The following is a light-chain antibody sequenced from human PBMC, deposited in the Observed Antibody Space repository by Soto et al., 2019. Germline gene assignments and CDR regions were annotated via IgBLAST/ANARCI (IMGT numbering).Light chain of an antibody. CDR3: KSFAGNNYLM. CDR1: SSDVGGYNY. J-gene: IGLJ3*02. V-gene: IGLV2-8*01. Sequence: QSVLTQPPSASGSPGQSVTISCTGTSSDVGGYNYVSWYQQHPGKAPKLLIYEVTKRASGVPDRFSGSKSGNTASLTVSGLQAEDEAYYYCKSFAGNNYLMFGGGTQLTVL. CDR2: EVT.